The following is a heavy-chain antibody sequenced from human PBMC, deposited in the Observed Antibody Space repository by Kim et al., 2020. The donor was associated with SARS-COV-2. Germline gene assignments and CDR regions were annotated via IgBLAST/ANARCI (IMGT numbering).Heavy chain of an antibody. CDR1: GGSISSSSYY. Sequence: SETLSLTCTVSGGSISSSSYYWGWIRQPPGRGLEWIGSAYYSGNTYYNPSLKSRVTISVDASKNQFSLKLSSVTAADTAVYYCARDPGSTVTLFGVIIRHPFGCWGQGTLVTVSS. V-gene: IGHV4-39*02. D-gene: IGHD3-3*01. CDR2: AYYSGNT. CDR3: ARDPGSTVTLFGVIIRHPFGC. J-gene: IGHJ4*02.